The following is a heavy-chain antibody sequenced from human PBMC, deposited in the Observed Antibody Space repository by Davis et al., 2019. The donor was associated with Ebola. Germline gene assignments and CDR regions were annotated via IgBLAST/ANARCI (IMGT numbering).Heavy chain of an antibody. D-gene: IGHD6-6*01. CDR3: ARVKNIAARSFFDF. Sequence: GGSLRLSCAASGFTFSSYAMSWIRQAPGKGLEWVSYINSGSTIYYADSVKGRFTISRDNAKNSLYLQMHSLGAEDTAVYYCARVKNIAARSFFDFWGQGTLVTVSS. CDR2: INSGSTI. CDR1: GFTFSSYA. J-gene: IGHJ4*02. V-gene: IGHV3-11*01.